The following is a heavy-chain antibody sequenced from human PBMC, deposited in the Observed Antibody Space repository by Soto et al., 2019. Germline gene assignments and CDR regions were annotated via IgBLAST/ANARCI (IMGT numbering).Heavy chain of an antibody. V-gene: IGHV3-30-3*01. J-gene: IGHJ4*02. Sequence: QVQLVESGGGVVQPGRSLRLSCAASGFTFSSYAMHWVRQAPGKGLEWVAVISYDGSNKYYADSVKGRFTISRDNSKNTRYLQMNSLRAEDTAVYYCARASGYSGALDYWGQGTLVTVSS. CDR3: ARASGYSGALDY. CDR2: ISYDGSNK. CDR1: GFTFSSYA. D-gene: IGHD5-12*01.